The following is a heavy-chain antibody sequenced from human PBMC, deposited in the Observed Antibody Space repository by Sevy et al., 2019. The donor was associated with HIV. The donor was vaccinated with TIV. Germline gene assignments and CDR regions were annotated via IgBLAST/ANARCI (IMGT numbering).Heavy chain of an antibody. J-gene: IGHJ6*03. Sequence: GGSLRLSCAASGFTFSNAWMSWVRQAPGKGLEWVGRIKSKTDGGTTDYAAPVKGRFTISRDDSKNTLDLQMNSLKTEDTAVYYCTTPPGYCSSTSCPDYYYYYYMDVWGKGTTVTVSS. CDR3: TTPPGYCSSTSCPDYYYYYYMDV. D-gene: IGHD2-2*01. CDR2: IKSKTDGGTT. CDR1: GFTFSNAW. V-gene: IGHV3-15*01.